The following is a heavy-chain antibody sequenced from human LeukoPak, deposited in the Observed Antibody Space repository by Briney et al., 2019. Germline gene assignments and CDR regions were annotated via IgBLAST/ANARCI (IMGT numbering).Heavy chain of an antibody. J-gene: IGHJ4*02. CDR1: GGSISSYY. CDR3: ARDSGSYKGPDY. D-gene: IGHD1-26*01. V-gene: IGHV4-59*01. CDR2: IYYSGST. Sequence: SEPLSLTCTVSGGSISSYYWSWIRPPPGKGLEWIGYIYYSGSTNYNPSLKSRVTISVDTSKNQFSLKLSSVTAADTAVYYCARDSGSYKGPDYWGQGTLVTVSS.